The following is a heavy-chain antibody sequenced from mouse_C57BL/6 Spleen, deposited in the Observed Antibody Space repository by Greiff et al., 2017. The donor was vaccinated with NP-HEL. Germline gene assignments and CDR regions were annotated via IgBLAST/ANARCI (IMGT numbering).Heavy chain of an antibody. J-gene: IGHJ1*03. V-gene: IGHV1-82*01. CDR1: GYAFSSSW. Sequence: VQLQQSGPELVKPGASVKISCKASGYAFSSSWMNWVKQRPGKGLEWIGRIYPGDGDTNYNGKFKGKATLTADKSSSTAYMQLSSLTSEDAAVYFCAREYYYGSSYDWYFDVGGTGTTVTVSS. CDR3: AREYYYGSSYDWYFDV. D-gene: IGHD1-1*01. CDR2: IYPGDGDT.